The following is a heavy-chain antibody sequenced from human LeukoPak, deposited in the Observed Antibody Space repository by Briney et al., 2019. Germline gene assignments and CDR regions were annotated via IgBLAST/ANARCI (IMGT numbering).Heavy chain of an antibody. J-gene: IGHJ5*02. CDR2: IYSGGST. CDR1: GFTVSRNY. CDR3: ARDVYYYDSSGYYNWFDP. Sequence: PGGSLRLSCAVSGFTVSRNYMSWVRQAPGKGLEWVSVIYSGGSTKYAGSVKGRFTISRDISKNTLILQMNSLRAEDTAVYYCARDVYYYDSSGYYNWFDPWGQGTLVTVSS. D-gene: IGHD3-22*01. V-gene: IGHV3-66*01.